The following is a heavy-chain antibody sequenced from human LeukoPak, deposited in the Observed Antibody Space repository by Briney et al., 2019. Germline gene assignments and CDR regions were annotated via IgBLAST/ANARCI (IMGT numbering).Heavy chain of an antibody. CDR3: AKDLRSPYYDILTGPES. V-gene: IGHV3-23*01. Sequence: GGSLRLSCAASGFTFSSYAMHWVRQAPGKGLEWVSAISGSGGSTYYADSVKGRFTISRDNSKNTLYLQMNSLRAEDTAVYYCAKDLRSPYYDILTGPESWGQGTLVTVSS. CDR2: ISGSGGST. J-gene: IGHJ5*02. CDR1: GFTFSSYA. D-gene: IGHD3-9*01.